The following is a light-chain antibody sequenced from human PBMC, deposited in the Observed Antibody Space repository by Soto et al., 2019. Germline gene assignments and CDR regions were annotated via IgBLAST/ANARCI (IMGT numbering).Light chain of an antibody. J-gene: IGKJ4*01. CDR3: QYLDSLPLG. Sequence: IQLTQSPSSLSASVGDRVTIACRASQGISNYLAWYQQKPGKAPKLLIYIVSTLQGGVPLRFRGSGAGTDVSLTISSLQPADVATYYWQYLDSLPLGFGGRTKVDIK. CDR2: IVS. V-gene: IGKV1-9*01. CDR1: QGISNY.